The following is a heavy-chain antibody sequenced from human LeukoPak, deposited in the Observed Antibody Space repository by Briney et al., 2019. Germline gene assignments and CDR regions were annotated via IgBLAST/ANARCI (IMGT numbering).Heavy chain of an antibody. Sequence: GSSVTVSCKASGYTFTSYGISWVRQAPGQGLEWMGWISAYNGNTNYAQKLQGRVTMTTDTSTSTAYMELRSLRSDDTAVYYCARTALRGVISSYNWFDPWGQGTLVTASS. CDR2: ISAYNGNT. V-gene: IGHV1-18*01. D-gene: IGHD3-10*01. CDR1: GYTFTSYG. J-gene: IGHJ5*02. CDR3: ARTALRGVISSYNWFDP.